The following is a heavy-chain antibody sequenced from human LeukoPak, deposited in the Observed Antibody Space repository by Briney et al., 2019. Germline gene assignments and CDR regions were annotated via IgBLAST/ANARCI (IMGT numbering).Heavy chain of an antibody. CDR1: GYTFTSYD. J-gene: IGHJ4*02. Sequence: ASVKVSCKASGYTFTSYDINWVRQATGQGPEWLGWVDPRSGNTGCGQKFQDRVTMTRDTSINTAYMELSSLDFEDTAVYYCARRYSSNWDFDYWGQGTLITVSS. D-gene: IGHD6-13*01. V-gene: IGHV1-8*01. CDR3: ARRYSSNWDFDY. CDR2: VDPRSGNT.